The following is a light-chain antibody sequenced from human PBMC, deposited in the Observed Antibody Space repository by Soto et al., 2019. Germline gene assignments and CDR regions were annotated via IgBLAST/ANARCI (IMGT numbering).Light chain of an antibody. CDR3: QQYNNWPPWT. J-gene: IGKJ1*01. CDR2: GAS. V-gene: IGKV3-15*01. Sequence: EIVMTQSPATLSVSPGERATLSCRASQSVSSNLAWYQQKPGQATRLIIYGASTRANGIPARFSGSGSGTEFTLTISSLQSEDFAVYYCQQYNNWPPWTFGQGTKVDIK. CDR1: QSVSSN.